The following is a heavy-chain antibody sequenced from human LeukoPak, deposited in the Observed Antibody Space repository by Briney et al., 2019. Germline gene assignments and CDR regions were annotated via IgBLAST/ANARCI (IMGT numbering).Heavy chain of an antibody. CDR3: ARDLGYSYGYYYYYGMDV. Sequence: SETLSLTCTVSGGSISSGDYYWSWIRQPPGKGLEWIGYIYYSGSTYYNPSLKSRVTISVDTSKNQFSLKLSSVTAADTAVYYCARDLGYSYGYYYYYGMDVWGQGTTVTVSS. CDR1: GGSISSGDYY. D-gene: IGHD5-18*01. J-gene: IGHJ6*02. V-gene: IGHV4-30-4*01. CDR2: IYYSGST.